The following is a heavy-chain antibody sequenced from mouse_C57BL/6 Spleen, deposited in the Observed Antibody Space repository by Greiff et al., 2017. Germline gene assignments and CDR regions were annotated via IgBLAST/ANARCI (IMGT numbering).Heavy chain of an antibody. V-gene: IGHV1-4*01. CDR1: GYTFTSYT. Sequence: QVQLQQSGAELARPGASVKMSCKASGYTFTSYTMHWVKQRPGQGLEWIGYNNPSSGDTKYNQKFKDKATLTADKSSSTAYMQLSRLTSEDSAVYYCAREEGTPMDYGGQGTSVTVSS. J-gene: IGHJ4*01. CDR2: NNPSSGDT. CDR3: AREEGTPMDY. D-gene: IGHD2-14*01.